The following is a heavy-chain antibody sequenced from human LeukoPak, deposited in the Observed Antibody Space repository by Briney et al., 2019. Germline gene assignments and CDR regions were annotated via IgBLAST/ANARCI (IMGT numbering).Heavy chain of an antibody. CDR3: ARYSSSSGGPSYYLDY. V-gene: IGHV3-74*01. J-gene: IGHJ4*01. Sequence: PGGSLRLSCTVSGFTLRNYWMHWVRQVPGKRLVWVSRISGDGSVTNYADSVQGRFTISRDNAKSVVYLQINSLRSEDTAVYYCARYSSSSGGPSYYLDYWGHGSLVTVSS. D-gene: IGHD6-6*01. CDR1: GFTLRNYW. CDR2: ISGDGSVT.